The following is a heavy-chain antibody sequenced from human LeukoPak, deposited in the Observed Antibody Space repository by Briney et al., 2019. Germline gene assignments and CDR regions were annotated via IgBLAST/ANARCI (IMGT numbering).Heavy chain of an antibody. J-gene: IGHJ5*02. Sequence: PGAPLQISCQGSGYRFTSYWIGWVRPLPGKGLEWMGIIYPGDSDTRYSPSFQGQVTISADKSISTAYLQWSSLKASDTAMYYCARPKERFSWFDPWGQGTLVTVSS. V-gene: IGHV5-51*01. CDR3: ARPKERFSWFDP. CDR2: IYPGDSDT. CDR1: GYRFTSYW. D-gene: IGHD1-1*01.